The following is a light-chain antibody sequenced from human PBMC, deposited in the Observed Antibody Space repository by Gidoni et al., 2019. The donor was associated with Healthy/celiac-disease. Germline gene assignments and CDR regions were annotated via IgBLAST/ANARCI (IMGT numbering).Light chain of an antibody. CDR2: YAS. J-gene: IGKJ1*01. Sequence: DIQLTQSPSTLSASVGDRVTSTCRASQSISSWLAWYQQKPGKAPKLLIYYASSLESGVPSRFSGSGSGTEFTLTSSSLQPDDFATYYCQQYNSYWWTFGQGTKVEIK. V-gene: IGKV1-5*01. CDR1: QSISSW. CDR3: QQYNSYWWT.